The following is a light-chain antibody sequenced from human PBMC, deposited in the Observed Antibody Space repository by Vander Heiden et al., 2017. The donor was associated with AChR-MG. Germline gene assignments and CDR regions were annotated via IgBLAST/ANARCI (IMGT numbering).Light chain of an antibody. V-gene: IGKV3-15*01. CDR2: GAS. J-gene: IGKJ1*01. CDR3: QQDNNWPPGT. CDR1: QSVSSN. Sequence: ETVMTQSPATLSVSPGERATLSCRASQSVSSNLAWYQQKPGQAPRLLIYGASTRATGIPARFSGSGSGTEFTLTISSLQSEDFAVYYCQQDNNWPPGTFGQGTKVEIK.